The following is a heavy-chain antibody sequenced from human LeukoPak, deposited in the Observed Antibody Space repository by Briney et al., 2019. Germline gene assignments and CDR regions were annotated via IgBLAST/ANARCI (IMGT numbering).Heavy chain of an antibody. D-gene: IGHD5-18*01. CDR2: ISYDGSNK. Sequence: PGGSLRLSCAASGFTFSSYAMHWVRQAPGKGLEWVAVISYDGSNKYYADSVKGRFTISRDNSKNTLYLQMHSLRAEDTAVYYCARDSLGRLTYSYGYGDSWGQGTLVTVSS. V-gene: IGHV3-30-3*01. CDR3: ARDSLGRLTYSYGYGDS. CDR1: GFTFSSYA. J-gene: IGHJ4*02.